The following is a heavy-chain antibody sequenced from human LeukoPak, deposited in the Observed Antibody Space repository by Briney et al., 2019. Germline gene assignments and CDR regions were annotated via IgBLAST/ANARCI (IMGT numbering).Heavy chain of an antibody. V-gene: IGHV4-59*01. CDR1: GGSLSGSY. D-gene: IGHD3-9*01. Sequence: PSETLSLTCTVSGGSLSGSYWAWIRQPPGKGLEWIGYIFYSGNPNYNPSLKSRISMSVDTSKNQFSLNLNSVTDADTAVYYCARSGTLTAYLHWGQGALVTVSS. J-gene: IGHJ4*02. CDR2: IFYSGNP. CDR3: ARSGTLTAYLH.